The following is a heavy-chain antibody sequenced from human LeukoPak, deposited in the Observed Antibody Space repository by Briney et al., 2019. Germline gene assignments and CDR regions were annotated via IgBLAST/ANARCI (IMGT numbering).Heavy chain of an antibody. D-gene: IGHD1-26*01. J-gene: IGHJ4*02. CDR3: ARDAGTY. CDR1: GFXFSSHE. V-gene: IGHV3-53*01. CDR2: IYRSGNT. Sequence: GGSLRLSCAASGFXFSSHEINWVRQAPGKGLEWVSLIYRSGNTYYADSVKGRFTISRDNAKNTLDLQMSSLRAEDTAMYYCARDAGTYWGQGTLVTVS.